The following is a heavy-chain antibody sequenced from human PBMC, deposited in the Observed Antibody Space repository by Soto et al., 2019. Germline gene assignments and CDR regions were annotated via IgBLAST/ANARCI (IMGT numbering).Heavy chain of an antibody. D-gene: IGHD3-3*01. Sequence: QVQLVQSGAEVKKPGSSVKVSCKASGGTFSSYPISWVRQAPGQGLEWMGGIIPILGTANYAQKFQGRVTITADESTTTAYMELSSLRSDDTAVYYCAISSRSTNYYAGDFGLWGQGTLVTVSS. CDR2: IIPILGTA. J-gene: IGHJ4*02. CDR1: GGTFSSYP. CDR3: AISSRSTNYYAGDFGL. V-gene: IGHV1-69*01.